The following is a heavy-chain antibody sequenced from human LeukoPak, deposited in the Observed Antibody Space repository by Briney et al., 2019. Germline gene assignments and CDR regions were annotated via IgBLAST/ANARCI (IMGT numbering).Heavy chain of an antibody. J-gene: IGHJ4*02. CDR3: ARVDEGRGTRNFDY. D-gene: IGHD3-9*01. CDR2: IYYSGST. CDR1: GGSISSGDYY. V-gene: IGHV4-30-4*01. Sequence: PSRTLSLTCTVSGGSISSGDYYWSWIRQPPGKGLEWIGYIYYSGSTYYNPSLKSRVTISVDTSKNQFSLKLSSVTAADTAVYYCARVDEGRGTRNFDYWGQGTLVTVSS.